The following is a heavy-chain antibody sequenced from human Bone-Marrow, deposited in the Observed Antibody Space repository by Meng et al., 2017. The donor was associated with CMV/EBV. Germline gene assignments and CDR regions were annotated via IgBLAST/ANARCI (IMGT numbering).Heavy chain of an antibody. V-gene: IGHV4-59*01. J-gene: IGHJ3*01. CDR3: ARASGYYINAFDL. D-gene: IGHD3-22*01. CDR2: IYYSGIT. Sequence: SETLSLTCTVSGDSISTYYWSWIRQPPGKGLEWIAYIYYSGITNYSPSLKSRVTISVDTSKNLFSLKLSSVTDADTAVYYCARASGYYINAFDLWGQGIRVTVSS. CDR1: GDSISTYY.